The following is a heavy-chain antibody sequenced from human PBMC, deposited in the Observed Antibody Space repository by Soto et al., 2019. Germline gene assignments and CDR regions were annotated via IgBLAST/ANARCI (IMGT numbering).Heavy chain of an antibody. Sequence: PVGSLRLSCAASGFTFSSYAMSWVRQAPGKGLEWVSAISGSGGSTYYADSVKGRFTISRDNSKNTLYLQMNSLRAEDTAVYYCAKIGIDSGYFDYWGQGTLVTVSS. CDR2: ISGSGGST. CDR1: GFTFSSYA. J-gene: IGHJ4*02. CDR3: AKIGIDSGYFDY. D-gene: IGHD3-22*01. V-gene: IGHV3-23*01.